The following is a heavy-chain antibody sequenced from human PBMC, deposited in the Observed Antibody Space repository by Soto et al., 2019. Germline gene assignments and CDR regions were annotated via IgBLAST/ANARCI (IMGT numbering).Heavy chain of an antibody. CDR1: GFTFSTYT. J-gene: IGHJ4*02. CDR2: IIQSGET. D-gene: IGHD1-26*01. CDR3: AKDRQPDGRGPFDH. V-gene: IGHV3-23*01. Sequence: EVLLLESGGGLVQSGGFLRLTCAASGFTFSTYTMSWVRQAPGEGLEWVSGIIQSGETFYADSVKGRFTISRDNSNNMLYLQIHSLRVDDTAVYYCAKDRQPDGRGPFDHWGQGTLVTVSS.